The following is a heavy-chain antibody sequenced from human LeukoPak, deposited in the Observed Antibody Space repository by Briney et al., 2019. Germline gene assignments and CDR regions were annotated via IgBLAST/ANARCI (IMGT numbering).Heavy chain of an antibody. D-gene: IGHD5-18*01. CDR2: ISSSSSTI. J-gene: IGHJ5*02. CDR3: ATVGRGYSYGP. V-gene: IGHV3-48*04. Sequence: GGSLRLSCAASGFTFSSYSMNWVRQAPGKGLEWVSYISSSSSTIYYADSVKGRFTISRDNAKNSLYLQMNSLRAEDTAVYYCATVGRGYSYGPWGQGTLVTVTS. CDR1: GFTFSSYS.